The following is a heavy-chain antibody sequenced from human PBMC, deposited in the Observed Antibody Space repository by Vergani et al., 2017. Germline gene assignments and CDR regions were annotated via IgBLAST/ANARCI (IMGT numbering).Heavy chain of an antibody. Sequence: QVQLVQSGAEVKRPGASVKVSCKASGDTFSAYYIHWVRQAPGQGLEWMGWVNPNSGDTNYAQKFQGRVTMTRDMAINTTYMELSRLTSDDTAVYYCARDRVAYSGFYYGMDVWGQGTTVTVSS. J-gene: IGHJ6*02. V-gene: IGHV1-2*02. CDR1: GDTFSAYY. CDR3: ARDRVAYSGFYYGMDV. D-gene: IGHD3-10*01. CDR2: VNPNSGDT.